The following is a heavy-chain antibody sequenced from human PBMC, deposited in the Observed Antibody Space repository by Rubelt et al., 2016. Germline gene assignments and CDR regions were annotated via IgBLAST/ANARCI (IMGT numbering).Heavy chain of an antibody. CDR3: ARLRVGTATGFDQ. V-gene: IGHV4-39*07. J-gene: IGHJ4*02. Sequence: QAQLRESGSGLVKPSEAVSLTCTVSGGSINTDDFFWGWVRQAPGKGLDYIGIISSGGSAHYNPSIKSRATISASTSKNQIALRLTSATVADTAVYFGARLRVGTATGFDQWGQGTLVTVSS. D-gene: IGHD2-21*02. CDR2: ISSGGSA. CDR1: GGSINTDDFF.